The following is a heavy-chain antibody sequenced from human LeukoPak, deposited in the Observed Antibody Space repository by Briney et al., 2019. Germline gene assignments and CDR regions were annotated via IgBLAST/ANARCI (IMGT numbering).Heavy chain of an antibody. CDR2: ISGSGDTI. V-gene: IGHV3-48*03. D-gene: IGHD5-18*01. J-gene: IGHJ4*02. CDR3: ARDGGTRLKYSYGYGDY. CDR1: GFTFSSYE. Sequence: GGSLKLSCAASGFTFSSYEMNWVRQAPGKGLEWVSYISGSGDTIHYADSVKGRFTISRDNAKNSLYLQMNSLRAEDTAVYYCARDGGTRLKYSYGYGDYWGQGTLVTVSS.